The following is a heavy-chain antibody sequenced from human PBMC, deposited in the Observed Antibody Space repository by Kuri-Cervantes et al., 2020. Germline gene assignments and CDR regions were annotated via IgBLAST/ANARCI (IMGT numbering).Heavy chain of an antibody. CDR2: INHSGST. CDR3: AREKGDYYHGGIWFDP. V-gene: IGHV4-34*01. J-gene: IGHJ5*02. D-gene: IGHD3-10*01. CDR1: GGSFSGYY. Sequence: SETLSLTCAVYGGSFSGYYWSWIRQPPGKGLEWIGEINHSGSTNYNPSLKSRVTISVDTSKNQFSLKLSSVTAADTAVYYCAREKGDYYHGGIWFDPWGQETLVTVSS.